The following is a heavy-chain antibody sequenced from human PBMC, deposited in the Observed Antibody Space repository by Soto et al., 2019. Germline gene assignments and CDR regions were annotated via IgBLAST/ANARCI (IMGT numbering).Heavy chain of an antibody. Sequence: PGGSLRLSCAASGFTFSSYEMNWVRQAPGKGLEWVSAISGSGGSTYYADSVKGRFTISRDNSKNTLYLQMNSLRAEDTAVYYCAKGSRVRERFGVVIIPVENEAYDYWGQGTLVTVSS. D-gene: IGHD3-3*01. J-gene: IGHJ4*02. CDR1: GFTFSSYE. CDR2: ISGSGGST. V-gene: IGHV3-23*01. CDR3: AKGSRVRERFGVVIIPVENEAYDY.